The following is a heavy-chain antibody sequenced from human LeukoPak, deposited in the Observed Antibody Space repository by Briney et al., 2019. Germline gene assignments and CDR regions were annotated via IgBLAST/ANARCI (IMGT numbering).Heavy chain of an antibody. CDR1: GGSISISSYY. CDR2: MSYSGIT. V-gene: IGHV4-39*01. D-gene: IGHD3-22*01. CDR3: ARQNSSGLDS. Sequence: PSETLSLTCTVAGGSISISSYYWGWIRQPPGKGLEWFGSMSYSGITYYNPSLKSRVTISVDTSKNQFSLRLSSVTATDTAVYFCARQNSSGLDSWGQGTLVTVSS. J-gene: IGHJ4*02.